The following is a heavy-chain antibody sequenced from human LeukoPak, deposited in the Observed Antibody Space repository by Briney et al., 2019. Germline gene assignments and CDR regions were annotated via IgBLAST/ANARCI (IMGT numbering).Heavy chain of an antibody. D-gene: IGHD4-23*01. J-gene: IGHJ4*02. CDR3: ARADDYGGNFDC. CDR1: GGSISSSSYY. V-gene: IGHV4-39*07. Sequence: SETLSLTCTVSGGSISSSSYYWGWIRQPPGKGLEWIGSIYYSGSTYYNPSLKSRVTISVDTSKNQFSLKLSSVTAADTAVYYCARADDYGGNFDCWGQGTLVTVSS. CDR2: IYYSGST.